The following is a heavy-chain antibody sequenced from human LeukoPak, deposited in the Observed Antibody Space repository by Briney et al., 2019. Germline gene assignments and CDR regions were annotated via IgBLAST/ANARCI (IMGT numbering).Heavy chain of an antibody. Sequence: SETLSLTCTVSGDSISSYYWSWIRQPPGKGLEWIGYIYYSGSTNYNPSLKSRVTISADTSKNQFSLKVSSVTAADTAVYYCARGGVMYDYWGQGTLVTVSS. CDR3: ARGGVMYDY. CDR1: GDSISSYY. CDR2: IYYSGST. D-gene: IGHD2-8*01. V-gene: IGHV4-59*01. J-gene: IGHJ4*02.